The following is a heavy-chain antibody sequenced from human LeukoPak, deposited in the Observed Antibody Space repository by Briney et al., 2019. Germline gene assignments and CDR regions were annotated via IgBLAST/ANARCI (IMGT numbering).Heavy chain of an antibody. CDR3: ARQGELEMFDY. Sequence: SETLSLTCAVYGGSFSGYYWSWIRQPPGKGLEWIGEINHSGSTNYNPSLKSRVTISVDTSKNQYSLKLNSVTAADTAVYYCARQGELEMFDYWGQGTLVTVSS. CDR2: INHSGST. D-gene: IGHD1-1*01. V-gene: IGHV4-34*01. CDR1: GGSFSGYY. J-gene: IGHJ4*02.